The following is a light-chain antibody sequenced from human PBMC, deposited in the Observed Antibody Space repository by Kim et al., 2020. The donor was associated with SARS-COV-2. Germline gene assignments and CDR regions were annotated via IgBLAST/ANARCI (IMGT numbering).Light chain of an antibody. V-gene: IGLV2-23*02. CDR2: EVS. Sequence: QSALTQPASVSGSPGQSITISCTGTSSDVGTYNLVSWYQQHPGKAPKLMIYEVSKWPSGVSNRFSGSKSGNTASLTISGLQAEDEADYYCCSHATSGPVFGTGTKVTVL. CDR1: SSDVGTYNL. J-gene: IGLJ1*01. CDR3: CSHATSGPV.